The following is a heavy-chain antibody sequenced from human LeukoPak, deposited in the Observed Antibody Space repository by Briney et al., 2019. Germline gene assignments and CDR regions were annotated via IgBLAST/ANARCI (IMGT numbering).Heavy chain of an antibody. J-gene: IGHJ4*02. V-gene: IGHV3-30*02. CDR3: ANGDCRGGRCSSGAH. Sequence: GGSLTFSCTGSAFTFRSYGMHWVRQAPGKGLEWVAYTRGDASKTWYGGSVKGRFTISRDNSKNTLYLHMNSVRGEDTAMYYCANGDCRGGRCSSGAHWGQGTLVTVSS. CDR1: AFTFRSYG. CDR2: TRGDASKT. D-gene: IGHD2-15*01.